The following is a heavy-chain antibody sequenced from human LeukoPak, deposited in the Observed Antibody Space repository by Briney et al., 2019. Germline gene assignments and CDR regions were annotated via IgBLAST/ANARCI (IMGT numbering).Heavy chain of an antibody. CDR1: GFTFSRYW. CDR2: INTDGSRT. Sequence: GGSLRLSCAASGFTFSRYWMHWVRQAPGKGLVWVSRINTDGSRTTYADSVKGRFTISRDNAKNSLYLQMNSLRAEDTAVYYCARDKVGATHYWGQGTLVTVSS. J-gene: IGHJ4*02. CDR3: ARDKVGATHY. D-gene: IGHD1-26*01. V-gene: IGHV3-74*01.